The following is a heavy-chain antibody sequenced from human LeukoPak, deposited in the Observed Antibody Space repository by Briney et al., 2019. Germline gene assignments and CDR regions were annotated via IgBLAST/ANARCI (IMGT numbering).Heavy chain of an antibody. CDR2: INHSGSA. CDR3: AREAYSSSWGYGRDV. Sequence: SETLSLTCAVYGGSFSGYYWSWIRQPPGKGLEWIGEINHSGSANYNPSLKSRVTISVDTSKNQFSLKLSSVTAADTAVYYCAREAYSSSWGYGRDVWGKGTTVTVSS. CDR1: GGSFSGYY. V-gene: IGHV4-34*01. D-gene: IGHD6-13*01. J-gene: IGHJ6*04.